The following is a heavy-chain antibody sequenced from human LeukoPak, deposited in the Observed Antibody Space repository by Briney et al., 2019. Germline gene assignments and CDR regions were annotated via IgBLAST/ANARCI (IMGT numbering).Heavy chain of an antibody. CDR1: GGSFSGYY. CDR2: INHSGST. J-gene: IGHJ4*02. D-gene: IGHD6-19*01. CDR3: ARGTGYISGWYNRGLTYYFDY. V-gene: IGHV4-34*01. Sequence: SETLSLTCAVYGGSFSGYYWSWIRQPPGKGLEWIGEINHSGSTNYNPSLKSRVTISVDTSKNQFSLKLSSVTAADTAVYYCARGTGYISGWYNRGLTYYFDYWGQGTLVTVSS.